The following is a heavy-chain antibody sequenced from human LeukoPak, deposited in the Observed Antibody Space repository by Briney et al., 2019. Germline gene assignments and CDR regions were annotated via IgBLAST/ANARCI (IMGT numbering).Heavy chain of an antibody. Sequence: SETLSLTCAVYGGSFSGYYWSWLRQPPGKGLEWLGEINHSGSTNYNPSLKSRVTISVDTSKNQLSIKLSSVTAADTAVYYCARGTYCGGDCYSHFDYWGQGTLVTVSS. J-gene: IGHJ4*02. CDR1: GGSFSGYY. CDR2: INHSGST. D-gene: IGHD2-21*01. CDR3: ARGTYCGGDCYSHFDY. V-gene: IGHV4-34*01.